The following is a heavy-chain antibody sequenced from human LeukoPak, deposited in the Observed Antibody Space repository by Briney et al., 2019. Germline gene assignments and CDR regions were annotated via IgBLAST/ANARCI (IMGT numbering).Heavy chain of an antibody. CDR2: INWNGGST. Sequence: GGSLRLSCAASGFTFDDYGMSWVRQAPGKGLEWVSGINWNGGSTYYADSVKGRFTISRDNAENSLYLQMNSLRAEDTALYHCATTLSDRPLDYFDYWGQGTLVTVSS. CDR1: GFTFDDYG. V-gene: IGHV3-20*01. J-gene: IGHJ4*02. CDR3: ATTLSDRPLDYFDY. D-gene: IGHD3-16*02.